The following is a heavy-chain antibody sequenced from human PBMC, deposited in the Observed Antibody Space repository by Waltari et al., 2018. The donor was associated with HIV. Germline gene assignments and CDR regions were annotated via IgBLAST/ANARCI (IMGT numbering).Heavy chain of an antibody. J-gene: IGHJ4*02. CDR3: GRGPGRSVDY. V-gene: IGHV7-4-1*02. CDR1: GYTFTNFA. Sequence: QVHLVQSGSELKKPGASVKVSCKASGYTFTNFAMNWVRQAPGQGLEWMGWINTKTGNPTYAQGLTGRLVFSLDTSVTTAYLQISSLKAEDTAVYYCGRGPGRSVDYWGQGTLVTVSS. CDR2: INTKTGNP. D-gene: IGHD3-10*01.